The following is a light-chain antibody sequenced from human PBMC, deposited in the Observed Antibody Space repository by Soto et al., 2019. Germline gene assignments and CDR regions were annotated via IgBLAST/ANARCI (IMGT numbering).Light chain of an antibody. V-gene: IGKV3-15*01. CDR2: DAS. CDR3: QHYNSYSEA. Sequence: EIVMTQSPATLSVSPGERATLSCRASQSVSGNLAWYQQKPGQAPRLLIFDASTRATGIPGRFSGSGSGTEFTLTISSLQPDDFATYYCQHYNSYSEAFGQGTKVDNK. CDR1: QSVSGN. J-gene: IGKJ1*01.